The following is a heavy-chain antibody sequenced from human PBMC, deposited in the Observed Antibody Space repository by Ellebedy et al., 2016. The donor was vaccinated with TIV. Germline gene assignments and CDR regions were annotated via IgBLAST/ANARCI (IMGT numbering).Heavy chain of an antibody. V-gene: IGHV3-30*03. CDR2: ISSDGSNK. D-gene: IGHD3-10*01. CDR3: ARGGSSGSSDY. CDR1: GFTFRSHG. J-gene: IGHJ4*02. Sequence: GGSLRLXCVASGFTFRSHGIYWVRQAPGKGLEWVAVISSDGSNKYYAVSVKGRFTISRDNSKNTLYLQMNSLRTDDMAVYYCARGGSSGSSDYWGQGTLVTVSS.